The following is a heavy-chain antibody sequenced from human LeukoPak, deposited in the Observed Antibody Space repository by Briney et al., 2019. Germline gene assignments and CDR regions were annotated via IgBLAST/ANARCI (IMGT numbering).Heavy chain of an antibody. V-gene: IGHV4-31*03. CDR1: GGSISSGGYY. CDR3: ASRRGGYYYYGMDV. J-gene: IGHJ6*04. CDR2: IYYSGST. D-gene: IGHD3-10*01. Sequence: PSQTLSLTCTVSGGSISSGGYYWSWIRQHPGKGLEWIGYIYYSGSTYYNPSLKSRVTISVDTSKNQFSLKLSSVTAADTAVYYCASRRGGYYYYGMDVWGKGTTVTVPS.